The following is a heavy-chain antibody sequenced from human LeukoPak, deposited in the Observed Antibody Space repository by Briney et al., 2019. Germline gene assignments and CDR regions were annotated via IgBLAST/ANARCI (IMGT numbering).Heavy chain of an antibody. V-gene: IGHV1-69*13. CDR3: AATWDIVAPADY. D-gene: IGHD5-12*01. Sequence: SVKVSCKASGGTFSRYAISWVRQAPGPGLEWMGGIIPIFCTANYAQKFQGRVTITAAESTSTAYMELSSLRSEDTAVYYCAATWDIVAPADYWGQGTLVTVSS. J-gene: IGHJ4*02. CDR2: IIPIFCTA. CDR1: GGTFSRYA.